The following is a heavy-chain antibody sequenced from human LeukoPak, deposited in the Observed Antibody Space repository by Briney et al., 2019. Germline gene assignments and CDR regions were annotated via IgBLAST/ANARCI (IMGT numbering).Heavy chain of an antibody. J-gene: IGHJ4*02. CDR1: GGSFSGYY. D-gene: IGHD3-3*01. CDR3: ARGPQSITIFGVVPFDY. V-gene: IGHV4-34*01. CDR2: INHSGST. Sequence: SETLSLTCAVYGGSFSGYYWSWIRQPPGKGLEWIGEINHSGSTNYNPSLKSRVTISVDASKNQFSLKLSSVTAADTAVYYCARGPQSITIFGVVPFDYWGQGTLVTVSS.